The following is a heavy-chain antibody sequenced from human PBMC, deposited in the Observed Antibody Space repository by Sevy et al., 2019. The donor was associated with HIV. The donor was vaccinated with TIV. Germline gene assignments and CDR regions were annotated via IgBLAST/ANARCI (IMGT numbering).Heavy chain of an antibody. CDR1: GFTFSDYY. CDR2: ISNSGRTT. D-gene: IGHD2-2*03. V-gene: IGHV3-11*04. CDR3: VRGRSASWIDAFDI. Sequence: GGSLRLSCAASGFTFSDYYMTWVRQAPGKGLEWIAYISNSGRTTHNADSVNDRLTISRDNAKNSLYLQMNSLRVDDKAVYYCVRGRSASWIDAFDIWGRGARVTVSS. J-gene: IGHJ3*02.